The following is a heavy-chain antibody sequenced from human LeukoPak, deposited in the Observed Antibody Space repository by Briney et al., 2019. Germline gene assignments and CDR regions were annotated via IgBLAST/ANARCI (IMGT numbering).Heavy chain of an antibody. J-gene: IGHJ4*02. Sequence: PGGSLRLSCAASGFTLSSYWMSWVRQAPGKGLEWVANIKQDGSEKYYVDSVKGRFTISRDNAKNSLYMQMNSLRDEDTAVYYCARVSIAAAGTFCYFDYWGQGTLVTVSS. CDR1: GFTLSSYW. CDR3: ARVSIAAAGTFCYFDY. V-gene: IGHV3-7*04. CDR2: IKQDGSEK. D-gene: IGHD6-13*01.